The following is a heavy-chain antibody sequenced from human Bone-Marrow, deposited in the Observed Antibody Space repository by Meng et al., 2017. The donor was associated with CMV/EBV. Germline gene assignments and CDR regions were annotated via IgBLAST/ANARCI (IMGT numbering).Heavy chain of an antibody. Sequence: GESLKISCAASGFTFSSYSMNWVRQAPGKGLEWVSSISSSSSYIYYADSVKGRFTISRDNAKNSLYLQMNSLRAEDTAVYYCARADIVVVPAATYYYYYGMDVWGQGTTVTCSS. CDR1: GFTFSSYS. CDR3: ARADIVVVPAATYYYYYGMDV. D-gene: IGHD2-2*01. V-gene: IGHV3-21*01. CDR2: ISSSSSYI. J-gene: IGHJ6*01.